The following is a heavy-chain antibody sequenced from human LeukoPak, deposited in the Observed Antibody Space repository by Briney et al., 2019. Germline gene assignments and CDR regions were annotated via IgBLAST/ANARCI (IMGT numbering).Heavy chain of an antibody. CDR3: ARDKFGWGSGDYYDSSGYYYYFDY. Sequence: PSETLSLTCTVSGGSISSYYWSWIRQPAGKGLEWIGRIYTSGSTNYNPSLKSRVTVSVDTSKNQFSLKLSSVTAADTAVYYCARDKFGWGSGDYYDSSGYYYYFDYWGQGTLVTVSS. V-gene: IGHV4-4*07. CDR1: GGSISSYY. D-gene: IGHD3-22*01. CDR2: IYTSGST. J-gene: IGHJ4*02.